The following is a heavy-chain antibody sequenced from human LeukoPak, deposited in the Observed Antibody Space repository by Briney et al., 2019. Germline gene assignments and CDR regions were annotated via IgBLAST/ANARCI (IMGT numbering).Heavy chain of an antibody. V-gene: IGHV3-66*01. Sequence: GGSLRLSCAASEFSVGSNYMTWVRRAPGKGLEWVSLIYSGGSTYYADSVEGRFTISRDNAKNIMYLQMSSLRAEDTGVYYCARDFLHLGGWGQGTMVSVSS. J-gene: IGHJ3*01. CDR3: ARDFLHLGG. CDR1: EFSVGSNY. D-gene: IGHD3-16*01. CDR2: IYSGGST.